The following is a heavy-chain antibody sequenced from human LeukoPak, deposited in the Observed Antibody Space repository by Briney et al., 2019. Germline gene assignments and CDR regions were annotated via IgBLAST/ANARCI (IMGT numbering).Heavy chain of an antibody. CDR2: IKQDGSEK. CDR3: ARDLTAAGTSRGY. V-gene: IGHV3-7*01. CDR1: GFTFSSYW. J-gene: IGHJ4*02. Sequence: GGSLRLSCAASGFTFSSYWMSWVRQAPGKGLEWVANIKQDGSEKYYVDSVKGRFTISRDNAENSLYLQMNSLRAEDTAVYYCARDLTAAGTSRGYWGQGTLVTVSS. D-gene: IGHD6-13*01.